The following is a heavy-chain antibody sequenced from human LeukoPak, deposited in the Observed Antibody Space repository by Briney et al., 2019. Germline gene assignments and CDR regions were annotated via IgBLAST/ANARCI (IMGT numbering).Heavy chain of an antibody. CDR1: GFTFSSYG. J-gene: IGHJ4*02. CDR2: IRYDGSNK. V-gene: IGHV3-30*02. D-gene: IGHD3-10*01. CDR3: AKAGLWFGESYLDY. Sequence: PGGSLRLSCAASGFTFSSYGMHWVRQAPGKGLEWVAFIRYDGSNKYYADSVKGRFTISRDNSKNTLYLQMNSLRAEDTAVYYCAKAGLWFGESYLDYWGQGTLVTVSS.